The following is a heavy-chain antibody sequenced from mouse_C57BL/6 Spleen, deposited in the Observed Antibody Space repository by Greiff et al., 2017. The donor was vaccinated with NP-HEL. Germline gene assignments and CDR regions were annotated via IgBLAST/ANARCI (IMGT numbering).Heavy chain of an antibody. CDR1: GYTFTSYW. J-gene: IGHJ4*01. CDR2: IYPSDSET. CDR3: ARWGNYYAMDY. V-gene: IGHV1-61*01. Sequence: QVQLQQPGAELVRPGSSVKLSCKASGYTFTSYWMDWVKQRPGQGLEWIGNIYPSDSETHYNQKFKVKSTLTVDKSSSTAYMQLSSLTSEDSAVYYCARWGNYYAMDYWGQGTSVTVSS.